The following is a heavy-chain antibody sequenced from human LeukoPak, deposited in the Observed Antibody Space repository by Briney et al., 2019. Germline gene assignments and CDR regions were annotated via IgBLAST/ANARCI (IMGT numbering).Heavy chain of an antibody. Sequence: GGSLRLSCAASGFTFSSYAMSWVRQAPGKGLEWVSAISGSGGSTYYADSVKGRFTISRDNPKNTLYLQMNSLRAEDTAVYYCAKSRFLEWFTDYWGQGTLVTVSS. J-gene: IGHJ4*02. CDR2: ISGSGGST. D-gene: IGHD3-3*01. V-gene: IGHV3-23*01. CDR1: GFTFSSYA. CDR3: AKSRFLEWFTDY.